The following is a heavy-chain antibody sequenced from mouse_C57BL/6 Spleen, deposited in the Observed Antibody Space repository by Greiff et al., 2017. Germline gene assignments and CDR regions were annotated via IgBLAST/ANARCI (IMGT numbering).Heavy chain of an antibody. CDR3: AREVSWAY. Sequence: DVKLQESGPGLVKPSQSLSLTCSVTGYSITSGYYWNWIRQFPGNKLEWMGYISYDGSNNYNPSLKNRISITRDTSKNQFFLKLNSVTTEDTATYYCAREVSWAYWGQGTLVTVSA. CDR1: GYSITSGYY. J-gene: IGHJ3*01. V-gene: IGHV3-6*01. CDR2: ISYDGSN.